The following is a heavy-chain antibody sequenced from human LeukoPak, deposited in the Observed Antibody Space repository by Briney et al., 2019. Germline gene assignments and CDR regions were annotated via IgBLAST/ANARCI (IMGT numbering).Heavy chain of an antibody. V-gene: IGHV4-59*01. D-gene: IGHD3-22*01. Sequence: SETLSLTCTVSGGSISSYYWSWIRQPPGKGLEWIGYIYYSGSTNYNPSLKSRVTISVDTSKNQFSLKLSSVTAADTAVYYCARPVYYYDSSGFRPNYWYFDLWGRGTLVTVSS. J-gene: IGHJ2*01. CDR2: IYYSGST. CDR3: ARPVYYYDSSGFRPNYWYFDL. CDR1: GGSISSYY.